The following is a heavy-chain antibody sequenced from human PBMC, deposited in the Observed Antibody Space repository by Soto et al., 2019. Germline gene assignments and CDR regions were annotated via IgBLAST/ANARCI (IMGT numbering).Heavy chain of an antibody. V-gene: IGHV1-69*12. J-gene: IGHJ4*02. D-gene: IGHD4-17*01. CDR1: GGTFSSYA. CDR3: ARAYGDYVRPQALDFDY. CDR2: IIPIFGTA. Sequence: QVQLVQSGAEVKKPGSSVKVSCKASGGTFSSYAISWVRQAPGQVLEWMGGIIPIFGTANYAQKFQGRVTITADESTSTGYMELSSLRSEDTAVYYCARAYGDYVRPQALDFDYWGQGTLVTVSS.